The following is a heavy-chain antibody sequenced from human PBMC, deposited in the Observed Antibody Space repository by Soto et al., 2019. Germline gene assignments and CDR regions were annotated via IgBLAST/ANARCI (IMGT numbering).Heavy chain of an antibody. CDR1: GGSISSTY. J-gene: IGHJ5*02. Sequence: ETLSLTCTVSGGSISSTYWSWIRQPPGKGLEWLAYIYDDGSANYNPSLKSRATISLDMSKNQFSLKLTSVTAADTAVYYCARDKYGSGGSCGKNWFDPWGQGTLVTVSS. CDR2: IYDDGSA. D-gene: IGHD2-15*01. CDR3: ARDKYGSGGSCGKNWFDP. V-gene: IGHV4-59*01.